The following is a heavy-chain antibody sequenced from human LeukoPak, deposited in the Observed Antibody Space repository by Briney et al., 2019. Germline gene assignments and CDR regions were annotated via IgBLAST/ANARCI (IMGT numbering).Heavy chain of an antibody. J-gene: IGHJ4*02. CDR3: ARAERTAITHDY. CDR2: ISAYNGHT. Sequence: ASVKVSCKASGYTFSDYGISWVRQAPGQGPEWLGWISAYNGHTNYAQKLQGRVTMTTDTSTSTAYMELRTLGSDDTAVYYCARAERTAITHDYWGQGTLVTVSS. D-gene: IGHD5-18*01. V-gene: IGHV1-18*01. CDR1: GYTFSDYG.